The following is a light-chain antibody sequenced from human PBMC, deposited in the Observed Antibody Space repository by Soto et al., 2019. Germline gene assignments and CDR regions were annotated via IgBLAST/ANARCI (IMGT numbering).Light chain of an antibody. CDR3: QQYNNWGT. J-gene: IGKJ1*01. V-gene: IGKV3-15*01. CDR2: GAS. Sequence: EIVMTQAPATLSVSPGERATLSCRASQTINSILAWYQQKRGQAPRLLIYGASTRATGIPARFSGRGSGTEFTLTITSLHSEDFAVYYCQQYNNWGTFSPGTQVESK. CDR1: QTINSI.